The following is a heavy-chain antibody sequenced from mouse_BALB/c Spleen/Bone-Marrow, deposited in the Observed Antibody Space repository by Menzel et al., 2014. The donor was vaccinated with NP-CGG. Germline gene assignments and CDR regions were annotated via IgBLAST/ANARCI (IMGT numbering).Heavy chain of an antibody. CDR1: GYTFTSYW. CDR2: INPSNGRT. CDR3: ARWGFDY. J-gene: IGHJ2*01. Sequence: QVQLQQSGAELVKPGASVKLSCKASGYTFTSYWMHWVKQRPGQGLEWIGEINPSNGRTNYNEKFKSKATLTVDKSSSIAYTQLSSLTSEDSAVYYCARWGFDYWGQGTTLTVSS. V-gene: IGHV1S81*02.